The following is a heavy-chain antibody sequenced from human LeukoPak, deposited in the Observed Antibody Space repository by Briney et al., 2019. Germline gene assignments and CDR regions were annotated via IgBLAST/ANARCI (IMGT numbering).Heavy chain of an antibody. V-gene: IGHV4-31*03. Sequence: SQTLSLTCTVSGGSISSGGYYWSWIRQHPGKGLEWIGYIYYSGSTYYNPSLKSRVTISVDTSKNQFSLKLSSVTAADTAVYYCARIVEATIWLFDYWGQGTPVTVSS. J-gene: IGHJ4*02. CDR3: ARIVEATIWLFDY. D-gene: IGHD1-26*01. CDR1: GGSISSGGYY. CDR2: IYYSGST.